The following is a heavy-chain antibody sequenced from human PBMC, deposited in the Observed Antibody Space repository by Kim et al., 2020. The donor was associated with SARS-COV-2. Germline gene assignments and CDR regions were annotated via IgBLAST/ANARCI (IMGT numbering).Heavy chain of an antibody. J-gene: IGHJ6*01. Sequence: SETLSLTCAVYGGSFSGYYWSWIRQPPGKGLEWIGEINHSGSTNYNPSLKSRVTISVDTSKNQFSLKLSSVTAADTAVYYCARGHRDGSGSSYDYYGMDV. CDR1: GGSFSGYY. CDR3: ARGHRDGSGSSYDYYGMDV. V-gene: IGHV4-34*01. D-gene: IGHD3-10*01. CDR2: INHSGST.